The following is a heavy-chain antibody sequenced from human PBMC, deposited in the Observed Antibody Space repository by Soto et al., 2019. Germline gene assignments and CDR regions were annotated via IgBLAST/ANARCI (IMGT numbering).Heavy chain of an antibody. CDR2: SNNNGNSYTT. V-gene: IGHV3-72*01. Sequence: EVQLVESGGGLVQPGGSLRLSCAASGITFTHHSMAWVRQAPGKGLEWVGTSNNNGNSYTTMYAASAKGTFTISRDDSKNSLYLQMNSRKTGDTAVSYCTVQWNSLDYWGQGTLVTVSS. CDR1: GITFTHHS. CDR3: TVQWNSLDY. D-gene: IGHD1-7*01. J-gene: IGHJ4*02.